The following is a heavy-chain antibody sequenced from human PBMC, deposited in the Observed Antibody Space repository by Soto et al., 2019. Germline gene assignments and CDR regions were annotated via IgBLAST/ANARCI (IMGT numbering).Heavy chain of an antibody. CDR3: ARVSMGSSSEDFQH. CDR1: GYSFTSYD. D-gene: IGHD6-6*01. Sequence: QVQLVQSGAEVKKPGASVKVSCKASGYSFTSYDINWVRQATGQGLEWMGWMNPNSGNTGYAQKFQGKGTMTRNTSISTAYMELSSLRSEDTAVYYCARVSMGSSSEDFQHWGQGHLVNVSS. CDR2: MNPNSGNT. J-gene: IGHJ1*01. V-gene: IGHV1-8*01.